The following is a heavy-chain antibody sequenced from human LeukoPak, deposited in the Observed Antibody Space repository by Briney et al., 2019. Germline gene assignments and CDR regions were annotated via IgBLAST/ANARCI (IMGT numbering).Heavy chain of an antibody. D-gene: IGHD2-15*01. CDR2: IYSGGST. J-gene: IGHJ3*02. Sequence: GGSLRLSCAASGFTVSSNYMSWVRQAPGKGLEWVSVIYSGGSTYYADSVKGRFTISRDNSKNTLYLQMNSLRAEDTAVYYCAAYCSGGSCYATGAFDIWGQGTMVTVSS. V-gene: IGHV3-53*01. CDR1: GFTVSSNY. CDR3: AAYCSGGSCYATGAFDI.